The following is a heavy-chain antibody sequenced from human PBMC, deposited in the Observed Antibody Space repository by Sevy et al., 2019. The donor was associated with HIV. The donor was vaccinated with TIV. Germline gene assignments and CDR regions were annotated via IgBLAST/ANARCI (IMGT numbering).Heavy chain of an antibody. CDR3: ARRGFLEWPGSFRGPRNWFDP. V-gene: IGHV4-59*13. J-gene: IGHJ5*02. D-gene: IGHD3-3*01. Sequence: SETLSLTCTVSGGSISSYYWSWIRQPPGKGLEWIGYIYYSGSTNYNPSLKSRVTISVDTSKNQFSLKLSSVTAADTAVDYCARRGFLEWPGSFRGPRNWFDPWGQGTLVTVSS. CDR1: GGSISSYY. CDR2: IYYSGST.